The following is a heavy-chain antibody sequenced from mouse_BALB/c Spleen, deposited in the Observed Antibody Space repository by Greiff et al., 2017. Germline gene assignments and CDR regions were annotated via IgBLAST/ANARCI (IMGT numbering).Heavy chain of an antibody. D-gene: IGHD2-14*01. V-gene: IGHV5-17*02. CDR1: GFTFSSFG. Sequence: EVQLVESGGGLVQPGGSRKLSCAASGFTFSSFGMHWVRQAPEKGLEWVAYISSGSSTIYYADTVKGRFTISRDNPKNTLFLQMTSLRSEDTAMYYCARSDERYDRGYAMDYWGQGTSVTVSS. CDR3: ARSDERYDRGYAMDY. J-gene: IGHJ4*01. CDR2: ISSGSSTI.